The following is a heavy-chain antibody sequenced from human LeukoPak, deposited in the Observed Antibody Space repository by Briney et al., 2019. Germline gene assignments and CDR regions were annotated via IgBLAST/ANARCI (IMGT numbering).Heavy chain of an antibody. J-gene: IGHJ4*02. CDR3: AREGYRGGGFDF. CDR1: GGSISSYY. CDR2: IYYSGST. Sequence: SETLSLTCTVSGGSISSYYWSWIRQPPGKGLEWIGYIYYSGSTNYNPSLKSRVTISVDTSNNQFSLKLNSVTAADTAVYYCAREGYRGGGFDFWGQGALVTVSS. V-gene: IGHV4-59*12. D-gene: IGHD5-12*01.